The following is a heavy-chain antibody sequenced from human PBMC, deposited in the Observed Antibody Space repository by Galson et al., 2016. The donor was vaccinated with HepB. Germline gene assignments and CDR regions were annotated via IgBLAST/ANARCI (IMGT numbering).Heavy chain of an antibody. J-gene: IGHJ6*02. V-gene: IGHV3-23*01. D-gene: IGHD3-3*01. CDR2: ISGSGGST. CDR1: GFTFSSYA. Sequence: SLRLSCAASGFTFSSYAMSWVRQAPGKELEWVSAISGSGGSTYYADSVKGRFTISRDNSKNTLYLQMNSLRAEDAAVYYCAKDLGFLEWLFFDSYYYYAFDVWGQGTTVTVSS. CDR3: AKDLGFLEWLFFDSYYYYAFDV.